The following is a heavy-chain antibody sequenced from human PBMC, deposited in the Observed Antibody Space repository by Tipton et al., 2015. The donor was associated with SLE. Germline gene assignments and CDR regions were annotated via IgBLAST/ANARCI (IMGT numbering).Heavy chain of an antibody. Sequence: TLSLTCTVSGGSISSSSYYWGWIRQPPGKGLKWIGGIYYSGSTYYNPSLKSRVPISVDTSKNQFSLKLSSVTAADTAVYYCARGGYYDSSGSHFDYWGQGTLVTVSS. CDR1: GGSISSSSYY. CDR3: ARGGYYDSSGSHFDY. V-gene: IGHV4-39*01. CDR2: IYYSGST. D-gene: IGHD3-22*01. J-gene: IGHJ4*02.